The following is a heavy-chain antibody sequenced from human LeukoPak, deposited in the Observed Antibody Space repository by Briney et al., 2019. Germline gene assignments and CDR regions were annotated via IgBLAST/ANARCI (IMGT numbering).Heavy chain of an antibody. CDR2: ISYDGSNK. Sequence: GGSLRLSCAASGFTFSSYGMHWVRQAPGKGLEWVAVISYDGSNKYYADSVKGRFTISRDNSKNTLYLQMNSLRAEDTAVYYCANGGGFMIFDYWGQGTLVTVSS. CDR1: GFTFSSYG. V-gene: IGHV3-30*18. D-gene: IGHD3-16*01. CDR3: ANGGGFMIFDY. J-gene: IGHJ4*02.